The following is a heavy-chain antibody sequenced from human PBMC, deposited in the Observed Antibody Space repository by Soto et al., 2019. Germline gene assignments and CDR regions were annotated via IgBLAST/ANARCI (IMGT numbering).Heavy chain of an antibody. V-gene: IGHV1-69*13. CDR3: ARSQDSSGYWNNCFDT. CDR1: GGTFSTYT. Sequence: ASVKVSCKASGGTFSTYTMTWVRQAPGQGLEWMGGIIPLFGTANYAQKFQGRVTITADESTSTVYMELSSLRSEDTAVYYCARSQDSSGYWNNCFDTWGQGTLVTVSS. J-gene: IGHJ5*02. D-gene: IGHD3-22*01. CDR2: IIPLFGTA.